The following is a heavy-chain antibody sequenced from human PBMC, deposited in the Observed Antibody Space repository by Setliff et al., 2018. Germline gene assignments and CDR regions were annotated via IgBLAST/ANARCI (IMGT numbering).Heavy chain of an antibody. V-gene: IGHV4-59*02. CDR2: ISYSGSA. Sequence: SETLSLTCSVSGGSVSNHYWSWIRQPPRKGLEWVGTISYSGSANYNPSLKGRVSISTDTSKNQFSLKLSSVTAADTALYYCTVYNTGSSKDHYWGQGTPVTVSS. CDR1: GGSVSNHY. J-gene: IGHJ4*02. CDR3: TVYNTGSSKDHY. D-gene: IGHD2-8*02.